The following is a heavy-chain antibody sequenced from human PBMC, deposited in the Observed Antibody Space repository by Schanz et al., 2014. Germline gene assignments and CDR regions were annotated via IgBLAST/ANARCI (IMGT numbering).Heavy chain of an antibody. CDR3: ARDIQYHYDTSGPVGAFDI. J-gene: IGHJ3*02. D-gene: IGHD3-22*01. V-gene: IGHV1-69*09. CDR2: IIPILGME. CDR1: GATFNSYA. Sequence: QVQLVQSGAEVKKPGASVKVSCKSSGATFNSYAFGWVRQAPGQGLEWMGKIIPILGMENYAQKFQGRVTITADISTSTAYMDLSSLRSDDTAVYYCARDIQYHYDTSGPVGAFDIWGQGTVVTVSS.